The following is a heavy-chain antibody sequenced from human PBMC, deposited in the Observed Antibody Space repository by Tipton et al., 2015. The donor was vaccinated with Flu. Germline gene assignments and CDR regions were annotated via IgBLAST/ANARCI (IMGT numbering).Heavy chain of an antibody. CDR1: GGSISGYY. V-gene: IGHV4-59*12. D-gene: IGHD3-10*01. CDR2: IHDSGST. Sequence: TLSLTCTVSGGSISGYYWSWIRQPPGKRLEWMGHIHDSGSTNYNPSLKSRVTISVDTSKNQFSLKLSSVTAADTAVYYCARATYYYGSGSYFYYWGQGTLVTVSS. CDR3: ARATYYYGSGSYFYY. J-gene: IGHJ4*02.